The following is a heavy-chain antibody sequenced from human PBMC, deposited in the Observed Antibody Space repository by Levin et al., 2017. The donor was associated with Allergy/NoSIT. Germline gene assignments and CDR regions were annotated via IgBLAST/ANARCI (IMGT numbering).Heavy chain of an antibody. D-gene: IGHD4-17*01. V-gene: IGHV3-13*01. Sequence: GESLKISCAASGFTFSSYDMHWVRQATGKGLEWVSAIGTAGDTYYPGSVKGRFTISRENAKNSLYLQMNSLRAGDTAVYYCAREGPYGGFDYWGQGTLVTVSS. CDR3: AREGPYGGFDY. CDR2: IGTAGDT. CDR1: GFTFSSYD. J-gene: IGHJ4*02.